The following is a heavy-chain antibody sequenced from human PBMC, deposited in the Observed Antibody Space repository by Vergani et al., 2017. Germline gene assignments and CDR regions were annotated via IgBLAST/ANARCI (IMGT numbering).Heavy chain of an antibody. CDR2: IYYSGST. J-gene: IGHJ2*01. CDR3: ARGRGYSSSRHLNWYFDL. Sequence: QVQLQESGPGLVKPSETLSLTCTVSGGSISSYYWRWIRQPPGKGLEWIGYIYYSGSTNYNPSLKSRVTISVDTSKNQFSLKLSSVTAADTAVYYCARGRGYSSSRHLNWYFDLWGRGTLVTVSS. D-gene: IGHD6-13*01. V-gene: IGHV4-59*08. CDR1: GGSISSYY.